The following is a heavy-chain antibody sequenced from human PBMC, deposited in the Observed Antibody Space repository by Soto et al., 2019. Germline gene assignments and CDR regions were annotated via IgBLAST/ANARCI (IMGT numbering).Heavy chain of an antibody. V-gene: IGHV3-7*05. J-gene: IGHJ6*02. CDR1: GFTFSNYW. CDR3: ARDPYNYGDYGYGMDV. Sequence: EVQLVESGGGFVQPWESLRLSCVVSGFTFSNYWMSWVRQAPGKGLEWVANIKEDGSEKVYVDSVKGRFTISRDNAENSLSLQMNSLRAEDAAVYYCARDPYNYGDYGYGMDVWGQGTTVTVSS. D-gene: IGHD4-17*01. CDR2: IKEDGSEK.